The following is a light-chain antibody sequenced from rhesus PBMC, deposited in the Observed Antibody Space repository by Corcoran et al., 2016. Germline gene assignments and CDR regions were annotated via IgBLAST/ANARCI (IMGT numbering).Light chain of an antibody. Sequence: DIQMTQSPSSLSSSIGDRVTITCQASQGISKNLAWYQQKPGKVPLPLIYQASTLQIGVPSRVSVSGSRTDFTLTISILQPEDFATYYCQHGYGTPLTFGGGTKVELK. CDR1: QGISKN. J-gene: IGKJ4*01. V-gene: IGKV1-25*01. CDR2: QAS. CDR3: QHGYGTPLT.